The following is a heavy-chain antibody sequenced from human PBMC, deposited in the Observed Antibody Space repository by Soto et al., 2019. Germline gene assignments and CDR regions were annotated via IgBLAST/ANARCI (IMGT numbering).Heavy chain of an antibody. V-gene: IGHV3-21*01. J-gene: IGHJ4*02. CDR1: GFTFSSYS. CDR3: ARDSYYYDSSGYYLYYFDY. CDR2: ISSSSSYI. D-gene: IGHD3-22*01. Sequence: EVQLVESGGGLVKPGGSLRLSCAASGFTFSSYSMNWVRQAPGKGLEWVSSISSSSSYIYYADSVKGRFTISRDNAKNSLYLPMDSLRGEDTAVYYCARDSYYYDSSGYYLYYFDYWGQGTLVTVSS.